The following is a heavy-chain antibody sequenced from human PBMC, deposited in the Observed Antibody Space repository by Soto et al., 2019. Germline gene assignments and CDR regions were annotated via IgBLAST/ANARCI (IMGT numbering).Heavy chain of an antibody. CDR2: INPSGGST. D-gene: IGHD2-15*01. CDR1: GYTFTSYY. J-gene: IGHJ6*02. Sequence: GASVKVSCKASGYTFTSYYMHWVRQAPGQGLEWMGIINPSGGSTSYAQKCQGRVTMTRDTSTSTVYMELSSLRSEDTAVYYCARAHCSGGSCYYYYGMDVWGQGTTVTVYS. V-gene: IGHV1-46*01. CDR3: ARAHCSGGSCYYYYGMDV.